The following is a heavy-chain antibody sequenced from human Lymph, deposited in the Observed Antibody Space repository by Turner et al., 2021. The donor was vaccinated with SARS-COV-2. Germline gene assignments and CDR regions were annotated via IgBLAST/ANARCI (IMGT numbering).Heavy chain of an antibody. V-gene: IGHV1-18*01. CDR3: ARFTASIEVTGRYFDY. CDR1: GYTFTSYG. J-gene: IGHJ4*02. CDR2: ISVYNGNT. Sequence: QVQLVQSGAEVKKPGASVKVSCKASGYTFTSYGISWVRQAPGQGLEWMGWISVYNGNTNYAQQLQGRVTMTTDTSTSTAYMELRSLRSDDTAVYYCARFTASIEVTGRYFDYWGQGTLVTVSS. D-gene: IGHD6-19*01.